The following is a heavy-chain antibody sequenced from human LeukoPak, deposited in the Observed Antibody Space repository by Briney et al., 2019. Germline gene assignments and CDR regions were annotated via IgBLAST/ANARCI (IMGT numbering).Heavy chain of an antibody. CDR1: GGSFSGYY. J-gene: IGHJ4*02. V-gene: IGHV4-34*01. CDR2: INKSGNT. D-gene: IGHD3-10*01. Sequence: EPSETLSLTCAVYGGSFSGYYWGWVRQPPGKGLEWIGEINKSGNTDYNPSLKGRVTVSLDASKNQFSLKLSSVTAADTAVYYCARGYGSGSYYKYWGQGTLVTVSS. CDR3: ARGYGSGSYYKY.